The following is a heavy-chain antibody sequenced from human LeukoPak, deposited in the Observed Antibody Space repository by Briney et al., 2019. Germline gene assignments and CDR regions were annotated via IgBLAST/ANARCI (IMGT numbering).Heavy chain of an antibody. V-gene: IGHV4-30-4*01. Sequence: PSQTLSLTCTVSGGSISSGDYYWSWIRQPPGKGLEWIGYIYYSGSTYYNPSLKSRVTISVDTSKNQFSLKLSSVTAADTAVYYCARVVALSYYYGMDVWGQGTRVTVS. D-gene: IGHD4/OR15-4a*01. CDR1: GGSISSGDYY. CDR3: ARVVALSYYYGMDV. J-gene: IGHJ6*02. CDR2: IYYSGST.